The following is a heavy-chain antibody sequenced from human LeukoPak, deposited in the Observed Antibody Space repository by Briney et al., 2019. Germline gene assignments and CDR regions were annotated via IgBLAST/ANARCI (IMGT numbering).Heavy chain of an antibody. D-gene: IGHD6-19*01. J-gene: IGHJ4*02. Sequence: SETLSLTCSVSGGSISSSSYDWGWIRQPPGKGLEWIGTIYNSGSTHYNPSLKSRVTISVDTSKNQFSLKLSSVTAADTAVYYCARGPPPRLAVAGSYYFDYWGQGTLVTVSS. CDR2: IYNSGST. CDR3: ARGPPPRLAVAGSYYFDY. V-gene: IGHV4-39*07. CDR1: GGSISSSSYD.